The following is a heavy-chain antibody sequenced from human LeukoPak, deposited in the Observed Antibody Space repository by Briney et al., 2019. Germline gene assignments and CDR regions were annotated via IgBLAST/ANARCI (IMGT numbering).Heavy chain of an antibody. CDR2: ISGRSSTI. CDR3: ARDRLKSGSYYFDY. Sequence: GGSLRLSCAASAFTFSDYSMNWVRQTPGKGLEWVSYISGRSSTIYYADSVKGRFTISRDNAKSSMYLQMNSLRAEDTAVYYCARDRLKSGSYYFDYWGQGTLVTVSS. J-gene: IGHJ4*02. CDR1: AFTFSDYS. D-gene: IGHD1-26*01. V-gene: IGHV3-48*01.